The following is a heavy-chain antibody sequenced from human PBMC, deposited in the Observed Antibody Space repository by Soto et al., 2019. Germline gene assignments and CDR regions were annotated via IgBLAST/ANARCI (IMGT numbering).Heavy chain of an antibody. CDR1: GASISSGGYY. Sequence: QVQLQESGPGLVKPSQTLSLTCTVSGASISSGGYYWSWIRQDPGKGLEWLGYLYYSGVTYSNPSLKSRVTISVDTSKNQFSLKLNSVTAADTAVYYCARVGRYYDSGVWGGYFEYWGQGTLVTVTS. V-gene: IGHV4-31*03. J-gene: IGHJ4*02. D-gene: IGHD3-22*01. CDR3: ARVGRYYDSGVWGGYFEY. CDR2: LYYSGVT.